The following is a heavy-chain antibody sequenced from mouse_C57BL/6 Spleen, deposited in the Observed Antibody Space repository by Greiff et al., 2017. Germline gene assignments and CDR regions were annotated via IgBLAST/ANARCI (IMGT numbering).Heavy chain of an antibody. Sequence: EVQLQQSGPELVKPGASVKISCKASGYTFTDYYMNWVKQSHGQSLEWIGDINPNNGGTSYNQKFKGKATLTVDKSSSTAYMELRSLTSEDSAVYYCARRNIGNKRDYLDYWGQGTTLTVSS. V-gene: IGHV1-26*01. J-gene: IGHJ2*01. CDR3: ARRNIGNKRDYLDY. D-gene: IGHD3-1*01. CDR1: GYTFTDYY. CDR2: INPNNGGT.